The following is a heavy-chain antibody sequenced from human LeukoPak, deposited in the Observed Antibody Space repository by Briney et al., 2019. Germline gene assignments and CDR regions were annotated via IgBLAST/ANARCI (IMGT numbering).Heavy chain of an antibody. D-gene: IGHD3-10*01. Sequence: GGSLRLSCAASGITFSCYSMSWVRQAPGKGLEWVSSISSSSSYIYYADSVKGRFTISRDNAKNSLYLQMHSLRVEDTAVYYCARDLGQFDYWGQGTLVTVSS. CDR3: ARDLGQFDY. CDR1: GITFSCYS. V-gene: IGHV3-21*06. J-gene: IGHJ4*02. CDR2: ISSSSSYI.